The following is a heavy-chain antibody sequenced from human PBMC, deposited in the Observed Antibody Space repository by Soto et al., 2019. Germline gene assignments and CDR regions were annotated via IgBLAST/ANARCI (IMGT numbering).Heavy chain of an antibody. V-gene: IGHV1-18*01. CDR2: ISAYSGNV. J-gene: IGHJ4*02. D-gene: IGHD4-17*01. CDR1: GDTFSRST. Sequence: QVQLVQSGAEVKKPGASVKVSCKTSGDTFSRSTISWVRQAPGQGLEWMGRISAYSGNVKYAWKFQDRVTMTTDTSTSTAYVELRSLRFDDTAVYYCAIANYGDDDYWGQGTLVTVSS. CDR3: AIANYGDDDY.